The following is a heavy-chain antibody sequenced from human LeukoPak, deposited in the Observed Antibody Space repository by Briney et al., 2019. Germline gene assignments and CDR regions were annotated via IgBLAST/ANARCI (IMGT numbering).Heavy chain of an antibody. V-gene: IGHV4-39*01. CDR1: GGSISSSSYY. CDR3: ARVPGYSYGYFDY. CDR2: IYYSGST. J-gene: IGHJ4*02. D-gene: IGHD5-18*01. Sequence: SETLSLTCTVSGGSISSSSYYWGWIRQPPGKGLEWIGSIYYSGSTYYNPSLKSRVTISVDTSKSQFSLKLSSVTAADTAVYYCARVPGYSYGYFDYWGQGTLVTVSS.